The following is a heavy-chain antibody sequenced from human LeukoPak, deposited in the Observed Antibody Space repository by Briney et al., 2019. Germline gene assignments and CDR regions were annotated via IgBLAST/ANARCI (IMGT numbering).Heavy chain of an antibody. V-gene: IGHV3-23*01. J-gene: IGHJ4*02. CDR1: GFTFSNYL. CDR3: AMALDY. Sequence: PGGSPRLSCAASGFTFSNYLMNWVRQAPGKGLEWVSGISHSGSSIYYADSVKGRFTISRDNSKNTLYLQMDRLRVEDTAVYYCAMALDYWGQGTLVTVSS. CDR2: ISHSGSSI.